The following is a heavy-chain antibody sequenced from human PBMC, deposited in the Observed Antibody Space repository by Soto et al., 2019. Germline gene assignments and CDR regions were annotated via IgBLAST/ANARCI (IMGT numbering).Heavy chain of an antibody. CDR2: IKSKTDGGTT. CDR1: GFTFSNAW. Sequence: RGSLRLSCAASGFTFSNAWMSWVRQAPGKGLEWVGRIKSKTDGGTTDYAAPVKGRFTISRDDSKNTLYLQMNSLKTEDTAVYYCATVSAYYYGSGSYYSNYYYYMDVWGKGTTVTVSS. J-gene: IGHJ6*03. V-gene: IGHV3-15*01. CDR3: ATVSAYYYGSGSYYSNYYYYMDV. D-gene: IGHD3-10*01.